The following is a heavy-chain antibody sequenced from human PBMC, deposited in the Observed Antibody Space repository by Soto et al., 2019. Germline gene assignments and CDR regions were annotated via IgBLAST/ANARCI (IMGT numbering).Heavy chain of an antibody. CDR2: ISSSSSYI. J-gene: IGHJ4*02. D-gene: IGHD2-2*01. V-gene: IGHV3-21*01. CDR3: ARGEDIVVVPAATTFDY. CDR1: GFTFSSYS. Sequence: EVQLVESGGGLVKPGGSLRLSCAASGFTFSSYSMNWVRQAPGKGLEWVSSISSSSSYIYYADSVKGLFTISRDNAKNSLYLQMNSLRAEDTAVYYCARGEDIVVVPAATTFDYWGQGTLVTVSS.